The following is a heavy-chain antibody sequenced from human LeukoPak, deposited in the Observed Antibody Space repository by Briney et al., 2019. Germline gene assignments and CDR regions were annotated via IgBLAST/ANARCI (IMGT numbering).Heavy chain of an antibody. D-gene: IGHD5-12*01. CDR3: AISGGRLRPFDY. CDR2: INHSGST. J-gene: IGHJ4*02. CDR1: GGSFSGYY. Sequence: SETLSLTCAVYGGSFSGYYWSWIRQPPGKGLEWIGEINHSGSTNYNPSLKNRVTISVDTSKNQFSLKLSSVTAADTAVYYCAISGGRLRPFDYWGQGTLVTVSS. V-gene: IGHV4-34*01.